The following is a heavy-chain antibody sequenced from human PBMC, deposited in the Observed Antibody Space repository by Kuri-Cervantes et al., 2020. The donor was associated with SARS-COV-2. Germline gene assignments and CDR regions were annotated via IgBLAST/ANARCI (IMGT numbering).Heavy chain of an antibody. Sequence: GGSLRLSCTASGFTFGDYAMSWFRQAPGKGLEWVAVISYDGSNKYYADSVKGRFTISRDNSKNTLYLQMNSLRAEDTAVYYCARVMMYGGFLGRPLAYWGQGTLVTVSS. D-gene: IGHD2-8*01. V-gene: IGHV3-30-3*01. J-gene: IGHJ4*02. CDR3: ARVMMYGGFLGRPLAY. CDR1: GFTFGDYA. CDR2: ISYDGSNK.